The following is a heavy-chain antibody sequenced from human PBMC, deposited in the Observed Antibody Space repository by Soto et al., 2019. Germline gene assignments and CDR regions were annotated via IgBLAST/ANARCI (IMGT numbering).Heavy chain of an antibody. CDR2: IHYTGST. J-gene: IGHJ5*02. CDR3: ARRECSGGTCSFDH. CDR1: GGSSISSNYY. D-gene: IGHD2-15*01. V-gene: IGHV4-39*01. Sequence: SETLSLTCSVSGGSSISSNYYRAWIRQPPGKGLEWIGSIHYTGSTYYNPSLKSRVTISVDTSKNQFSLKLTSVSAADTAVYYCARRECSGGTCSFDHWGQGTLVTVSS.